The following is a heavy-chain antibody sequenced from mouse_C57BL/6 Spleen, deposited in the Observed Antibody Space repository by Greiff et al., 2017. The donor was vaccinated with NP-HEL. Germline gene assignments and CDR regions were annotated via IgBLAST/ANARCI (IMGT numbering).Heavy chain of an antibody. CDR1: GYTFTSYW. J-gene: IGHJ4*01. V-gene: IGHV1-64*01. CDR2: IHPNSGST. Sequence: VQLKQPGAELVKPGASVKLSCKASGYTFTSYWMHWVKQRPGQGLEWIGMIHPNSGSTNYNEKFKSKATLTVDKSSSTAYMQLSSLTSEDSAVYYCAREIYYSFYAMDYWGQGTSVTVSS. D-gene: IGHD2-12*01. CDR3: AREIYYSFYAMDY.